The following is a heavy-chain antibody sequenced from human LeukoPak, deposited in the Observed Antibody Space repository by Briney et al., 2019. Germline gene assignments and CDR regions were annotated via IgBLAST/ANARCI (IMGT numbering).Heavy chain of an antibody. CDR1: GFTFSSHA. J-gene: IGHJ6*03. CDR2: ISGSGGST. Sequence: GGSLRLSWAASGFTFSSHAMSWVRQAPGKGLECVSVISGSGGSTYYADSVKGRFTISRDNSKNTLYLQMSSLRAEDTAVYYCAKDQVTVFGVVKYYMDVWGKGTTVTVSS. D-gene: IGHD3-3*01. CDR3: AKDQVTVFGVVKYYMDV. V-gene: IGHV3-23*01.